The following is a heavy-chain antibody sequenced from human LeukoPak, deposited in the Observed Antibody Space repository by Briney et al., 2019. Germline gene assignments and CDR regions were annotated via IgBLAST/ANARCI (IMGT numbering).Heavy chain of an antibody. CDR1: GFTFSSYG. Sequence: GGSLRLSCAASGFTFSSYGMSWVRQAPGKGLEWVANIKQDGSEKYYVDSVKGRFTISRDNAKNSLYLQMNSLRAEDTALYYCARAHYGSGSYDAFDIWGQGTMVTVSS. J-gene: IGHJ3*02. CDR3: ARAHYGSGSYDAFDI. V-gene: IGHV3-7*03. CDR2: IKQDGSEK. D-gene: IGHD3-10*01.